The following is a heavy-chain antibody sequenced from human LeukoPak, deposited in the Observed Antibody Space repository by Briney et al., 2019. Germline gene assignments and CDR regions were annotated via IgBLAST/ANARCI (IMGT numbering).Heavy chain of an antibody. J-gene: IGHJ4*02. D-gene: IGHD3-3*01. V-gene: IGHV3-23*01. CDR3: AKTTYYDLWSGYYTQVLFDY. CDR1: GFTFSSYA. Sequence: PGGSLRLSCAASGFTFSSYAMSWVRQAPGKGLECVSAISGSGGSTYYADSVKGRFTISRDNSKNTLYLQMNSLRAEDTAVYYCAKTTYYDLWSGYYTQVLFDYWGQGTLVTVSS. CDR2: ISGSGGST.